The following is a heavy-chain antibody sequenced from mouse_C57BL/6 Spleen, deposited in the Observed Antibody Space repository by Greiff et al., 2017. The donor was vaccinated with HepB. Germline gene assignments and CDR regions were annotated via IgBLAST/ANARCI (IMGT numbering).Heavy chain of an antibody. Sequence: EVKLVESGGGLVKPGGSLKLSCAASGFTFSDYGMHWVRQAPEKGLEWVAYISSGSSTIYYADTVKGRFTISRDNAKNTLFLQMTSLRSEDTAMYYCARRRDYDGDFDVWGTGTTVTVSS. V-gene: IGHV5-17*01. J-gene: IGHJ1*03. CDR2: ISSGSSTI. CDR1: GFTFSDYG. D-gene: IGHD2-4*01. CDR3: ARRRDYDGDFDV.